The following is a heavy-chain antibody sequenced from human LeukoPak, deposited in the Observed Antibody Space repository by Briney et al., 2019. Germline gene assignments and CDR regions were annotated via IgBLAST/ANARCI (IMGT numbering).Heavy chain of an antibody. CDR2: INHSGST. CDR3: ARGPRRLLWFGEPTQTSYYFDY. V-gene: IGHV4-34*01. D-gene: IGHD3-10*01. Sequence: SETLSLTCAVYGGSFSGYYWSWIRQPPGKGLEWIGEINHSGSTNYNPSLKSRVTISVDTSKNQFSLKLSSVTAADTAVCYCARGPRRLLWFGEPTQTSYYFDYWGQGTLVTVSS. CDR1: GGSFSGYY. J-gene: IGHJ4*02.